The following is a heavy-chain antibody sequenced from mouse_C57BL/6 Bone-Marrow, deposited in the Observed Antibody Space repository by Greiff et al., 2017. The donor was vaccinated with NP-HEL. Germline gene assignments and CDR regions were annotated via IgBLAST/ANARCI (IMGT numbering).Heavy chain of an antibody. CDR3: ARDGPYGRGYFDV. Sequence: QVQLQQPGAELVKPGASVKLSCKASGYTFTSYWMHWVKQRPGQGLEWIGMIHPNSGSTNYNEKFKSKATLTVDKSSSTAYMQLSSLTSEDSAIYYCARDGPYGRGYFDVWGTGTTVTVSS. CDR1: GYTFTSYW. J-gene: IGHJ1*03. V-gene: IGHV1-64*01. D-gene: IGHD2-1*01. CDR2: IHPNSGST.